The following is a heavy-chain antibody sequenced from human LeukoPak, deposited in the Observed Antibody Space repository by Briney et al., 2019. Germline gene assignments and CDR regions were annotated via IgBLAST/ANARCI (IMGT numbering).Heavy chain of an antibody. V-gene: IGHV3-74*01. CDR2: INSDGSGT. CDR3: GRDYYGSVDY. Sequence: QPGGSLRLSCAASGFTLSSYWMQWVRPVPGKGLVWVSRINSDGSGTTYADSVKGRFTISRDNAKNTLYLQMNSLRAEDTAVYYCGRDYYGSVDYWGQGTLVTVSS. D-gene: IGHD3-10*01. CDR1: GFTLSSYW. J-gene: IGHJ4*02.